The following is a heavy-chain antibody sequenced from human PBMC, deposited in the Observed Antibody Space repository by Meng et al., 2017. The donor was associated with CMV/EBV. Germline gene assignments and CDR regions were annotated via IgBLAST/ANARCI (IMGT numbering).Heavy chain of an antibody. CDR2: IYYSGST. D-gene: IGHD4-17*01. V-gene: IGHV4-39*07. CDR1: GGSIRSRSYY. Sequence: LQESGQGRLKPSETPSRTRTVSGGSIRSRSYYWGWIRQPPGKGLEWIGSIYYSGSTYYNPSLKSRVTISVDTSKNQFSLKLSSVTAADTAVYYCARDYGDLRQDYWGQGTLVTVSS. CDR3: ARDYGDLRQDY. J-gene: IGHJ4*02.